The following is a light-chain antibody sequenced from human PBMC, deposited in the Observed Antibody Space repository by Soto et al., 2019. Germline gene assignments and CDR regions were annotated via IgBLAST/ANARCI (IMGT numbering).Light chain of an antibody. J-gene: IGLJ1*01. CDR1: TSDVGRYKF. Sequence: QSVLTQPASVSGSPGQSITLSCTGTTSDVGRYKFVSWYQQHPGKAPKLMIYEVSNRPSGVSNRFSGSKSGNTASLTISGLQAEDEADYYCSSYTSSYVFGTGTKLTVL. CDR2: EVS. V-gene: IGLV2-14*01. CDR3: SSYTSSYV.